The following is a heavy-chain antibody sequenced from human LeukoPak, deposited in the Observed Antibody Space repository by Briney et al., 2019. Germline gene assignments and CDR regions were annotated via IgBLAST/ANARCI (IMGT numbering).Heavy chain of an antibody. V-gene: IGHV5-51*01. D-gene: IGHD1-26*01. CDR3: ARSLSVSGYYYMDV. J-gene: IGHJ6*03. Sequence: GESLKISCKASGYSFTTHWIGWVRQMPGKGLEWMGIIYPGDSDTRYSPSFQGHVTISADKSISTAYLQWSSLKASDTAMYYCARSLSVSGYYYMDVWGKGTTVTVSS. CDR1: GYSFTTHW. CDR2: IYPGDSDT.